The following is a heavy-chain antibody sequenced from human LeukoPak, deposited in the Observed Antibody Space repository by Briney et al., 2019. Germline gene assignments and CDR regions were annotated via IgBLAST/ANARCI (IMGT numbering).Heavy chain of an antibody. CDR3: AKDTMGYNWFDP. Sequence: PGGSLRLSCAASGFTFSSYAMSWVRQAPGKGLEWVSAISGSGGSTYYADSVKGRFTISRDSSKNTLYLQMNSLRAEDTAVYYCAKDTMGYNWFDPWGQGTLVTVSS. CDR2: ISGSGGST. D-gene: IGHD3-10*01. V-gene: IGHV3-23*01. CDR1: GFTFSSYA. J-gene: IGHJ5*02.